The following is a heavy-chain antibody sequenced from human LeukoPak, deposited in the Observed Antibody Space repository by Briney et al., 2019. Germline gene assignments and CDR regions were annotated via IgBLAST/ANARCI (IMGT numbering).Heavy chain of an antibody. CDR2: TGVNNDNT. Sequence: GASVKVSCKASGYAFTSDGISWVRQAPAQGIGWMGLTGVNNDNTNCAQTLQGRGTMTTDTSTSTAYMELRSLRSDDTAVYYCASTTPLPPYDYWGQGTLVTVSS. V-gene: IGHV1-18*01. J-gene: IGHJ4*02. CDR1: GYAFTSDG. D-gene: IGHD1-26*01. CDR3: ASTTPLPPYDY.